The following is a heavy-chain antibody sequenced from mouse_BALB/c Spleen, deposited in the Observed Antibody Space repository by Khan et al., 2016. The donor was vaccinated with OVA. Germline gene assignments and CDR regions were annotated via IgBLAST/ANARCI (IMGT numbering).Heavy chain of an antibody. Sequence: EVELVESGGGLVQPGGSRKLSCAASGFTFSSFGMHWVRQAPEKGLEWVAYISSGSATIYYADIVKGRFTISRDNPKNTLFLQMSSLRSEDTAMQYCARSKITTGYVDVWGAGTTVTVSS. CDR1: GFTFSSFG. D-gene: IGHD2-4*01. V-gene: IGHV5-17*02. CDR3: ARSKITTGYVDV. J-gene: IGHJ1*01. CDR2: ISSGSATI.